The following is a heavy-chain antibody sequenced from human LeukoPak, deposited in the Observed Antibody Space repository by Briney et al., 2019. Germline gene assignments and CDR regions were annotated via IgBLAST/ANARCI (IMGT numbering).Heavy chain of an antibody. J-gene: IGHJ4*02. CDR3: AKVVDYDFWSGSKCIDY. CDR2: IYSGGNT. CDR1: GFIVSSDY. V-gene: IGHV3-53*01. Sequence: GGSLRLSCAVSGFIVSSDYMSWVRQAPGKGLEWVSVIYSGGNTYYADSVKGRFTISRDTSKNTLYLQMNSLRAEDTAVYYCAKVVDYDFWSGSKCIDYWGQGTLVTVSS. D-gene: IGHD3-3*01.